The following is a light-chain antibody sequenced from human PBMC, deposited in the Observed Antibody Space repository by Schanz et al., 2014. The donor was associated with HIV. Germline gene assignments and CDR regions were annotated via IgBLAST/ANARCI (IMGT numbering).Light chain of an antibody. CDR1: AYNIGQNF. CDR2: DNN. CDR3: GTWDSRMSVGFV. J-gene: IGLJ1*01. V-gene: IGLV1-51*01. Sequence: QSVLTQPPSVSAAPGQKVTIACSGSAYNIGQNFVSWYQHLPGTAPKLLVYDNNKRPSGIPDRFSGSKSGTSATLVITGLQTGDEADYYCGTWDSRMSVGFVFGSGTKLTVL.